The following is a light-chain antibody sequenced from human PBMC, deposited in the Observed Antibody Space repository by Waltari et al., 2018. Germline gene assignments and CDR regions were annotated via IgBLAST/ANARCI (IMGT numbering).Light chain of an antibody. J-gene: IGKJ4*01. CDR3: QQYGSSPRT. Sequence: EIVLTQSPGTLPLSPGERATVSSRPSQSVSSSYLAWYQQKPGQAPKLLIYGASSMATGIPDRFSGSGSGTDFTLTISRLEPEDFAVYYCQQYGSSPRTFGGGTKVEIK. CDR1: QSVSSSY. CDR2: GAS. V-gene: IGKV3-20*01.